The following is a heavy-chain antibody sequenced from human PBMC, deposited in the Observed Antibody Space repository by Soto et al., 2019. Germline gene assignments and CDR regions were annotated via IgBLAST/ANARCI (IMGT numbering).Heavy chain of an antibody. D-gene: IGHD5-18*01. CDR3: ARDRGYSYGLGPKIYGMDV. V-gene: IGHV1-69*13. CDR1: GGTFSSYA. J-gene: IGHJ6*02. CDR2: IIPIFGTA. Sequence: SVKVSCKASGGTFSSYAISWVRQAPGQGLEWMGGIIPIFGTANYAQKFQGRVTITADESTSTAYMELSSLRSEDTAVYYCARDRGYSYGLGPKIYGMDVWGQGTTVTVSS.